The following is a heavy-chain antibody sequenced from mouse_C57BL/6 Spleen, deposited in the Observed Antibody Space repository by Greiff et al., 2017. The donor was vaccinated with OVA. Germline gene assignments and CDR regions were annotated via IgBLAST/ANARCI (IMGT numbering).Heavy chain of an antibody. V-gene: IGHV1-82*01. CDR3: ARGGLDYDRGYYFDY. J-gene: IGHJ2*01. D-gene: IGHD2-4*01. Sequence: QVQLQQSGPELVKPGASVKISCKASGYAFSSSWMNWVKQRPGKGLEWIGRIYPGDGDTNYTGKFQGTATLTADNSSSTAYMQLSSLTSEDSAVYFCARGGLDYDRGYYFDYWGKGTTLTVSS. CDR1: GYAFSSSW. CDR2: IYPGDGDT.